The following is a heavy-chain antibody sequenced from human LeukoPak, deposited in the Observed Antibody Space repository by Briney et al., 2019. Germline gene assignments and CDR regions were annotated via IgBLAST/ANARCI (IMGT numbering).Heavy chain of an antibody. CDR2: ISSGGSTI. J-gene: IGHJ4*02. CDR1: GFIFRDYY. V-gene: IGHV3-11*01. CDR3: AREGWLQPQYYFDY. D-gene: IGHD5-24*01. Sequence: GGSLRLSCAASGFIFRDYYMSLIRQAPWKGLEWISYISSGGSTIYYTDSVKGRFTISRDDAKNSLYLHMNNLRAEDTAVYYCAREGWLQPQYYFDYWGQGTLVTVSS.